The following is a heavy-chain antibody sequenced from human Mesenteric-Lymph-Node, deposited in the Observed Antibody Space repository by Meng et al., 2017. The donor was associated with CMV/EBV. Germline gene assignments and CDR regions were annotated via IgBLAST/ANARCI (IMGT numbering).Heavy chain of an antibody. D-gene: IGHD3/OR15-3a*01. CDR3: ARDKFWTGPIDY. CDR2: ISGSGSTT. CDR1: GFTFRSYT. V-gene: IGHV3-23*01. Sequence: GESLKIPCAAPGFTFRSYTMSWVRQAPGKGLEWVAGISGSGSTTKYSASVEGRFTISRDNVKNSLSLQMNSLRGEDTAVYYCARDKFWTGPIDYWGQGTLVTVSS. J-gene: IGHJ4*02.